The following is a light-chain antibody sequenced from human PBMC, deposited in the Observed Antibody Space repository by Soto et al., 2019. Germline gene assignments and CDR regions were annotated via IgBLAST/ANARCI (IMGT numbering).Light chain of an antibody. Sequence: DIRVTQSPSSLSASVGDRVTITCRASQTISSYLHWYQQKPGKAPKLLIYAASTLQSGGPSRFSGSGSGTDFTLTISSLQPEEFATFYCQQSYSTSPITFGQGTRLE. CDR1: QTISSY. J-gene: IGKJ5*01. V-gene: IGKV1-39*01. CDR2: AAS. CDR3: QQSYSTSPIT.